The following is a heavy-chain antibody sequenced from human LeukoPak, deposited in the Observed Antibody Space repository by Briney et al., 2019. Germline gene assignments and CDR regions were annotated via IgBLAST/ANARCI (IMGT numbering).Heavy chain of an antibody. CDR3: ANKIPQWLVLRWDYYFDY. CDR1: GFTFSSYA. J-gene: IGHJ4*02. D-gene: IGHD6-19*01. V-gene: IGHV3-23*01. CDR2: ISGSGGST. Sequence: GGSLRLSCAASGFTFSSYAMSWVRQAPGKGLEWVSAISGSGGSTYYADSVKGRFTISRDNSKNTLYLQMNSLRAEDTAVYYCANKIPQWLVLRWDYYFDYWGQGTLVTVSS.